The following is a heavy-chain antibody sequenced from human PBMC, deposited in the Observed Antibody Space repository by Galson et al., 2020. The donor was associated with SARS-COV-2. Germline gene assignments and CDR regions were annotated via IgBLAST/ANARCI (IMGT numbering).Heavy chain of an antibody. J-gene: IGHJ4*02. CDR1: GGSISSGGYS. D-gene: IGHD3-10*01. Sequence: SETLSLTCAVSGGSISSGGYSWSWIRQPPGTGLEWTGYIYPRGSTYYHPSLNSRVTISVDRSKNQSSLKLSSVTVADTAVYYCARGVLWFGELSIDSFDYWGQGTLVTVAS. CDR2: IYPRGST. V-gene: IGHV4-30-2*01. CDR3: ARGVLWFGELSIDSFDY.